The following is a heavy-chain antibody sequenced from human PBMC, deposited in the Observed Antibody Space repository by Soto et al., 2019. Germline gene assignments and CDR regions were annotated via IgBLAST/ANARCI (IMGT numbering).Heavy chain of an antibody. J-gene: IGHJ4*02. V-gene: IGHV1-18*04. Sequence: QIQMVQSGAEVKQPGASVKISCKTSGYTFSSYSINWVRQAPGQGLEWMAWISTYSGNTHYAEWVQGRVTVTRDKAARTALMEMRGLTSDDPAVYFCARDNGYFDVWGQGTLVTVSS. CDR3: ARDNGYFDV. D-gene: IGHD2-8*01. CDR2: ISTYSGNT. CDR1: GYTFSSYS.